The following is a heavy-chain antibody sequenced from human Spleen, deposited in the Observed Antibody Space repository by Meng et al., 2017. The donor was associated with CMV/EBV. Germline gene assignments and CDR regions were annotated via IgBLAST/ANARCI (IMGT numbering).Heavy chain of an antibody. V-gene: IGHV4-34*01. Sequence: QVQPPQWDARLLKPSESMSLTCAVYGGSFSGYYWSWIRQPPGKGLEWIGEINHSGSTNYNPSLKSRVTISEDTSKNQFSLKLSSVPAADTAVYYCARGVQDYGDYRGFDYWGQGTLVTVSS. D-gene: IGHD4-17*01. CDR3: ARGVQDYGDYRGFDY. J-gene: IGHJ4*02. CDR2: INHSGST. CDR1: GGSFSGYY.